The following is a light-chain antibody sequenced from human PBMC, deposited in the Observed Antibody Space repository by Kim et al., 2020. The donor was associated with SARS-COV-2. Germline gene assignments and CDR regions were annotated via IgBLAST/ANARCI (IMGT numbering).Light chain of an antibody. J-gene: IGKJ4*01. CDR2: AAS. CDR3: QKYNSAPALT. Sequence: DIQMTQSPSSLSASVGDRVTITCRASQGISNFLAWYQQKPGKVPRLLIYAASTLQSGVPSRFSGSGSGTDFTLTIHSLQPEDVATYFCQKYNSAPALTFGGGTKVDIK. CDR1: QGISNF. V-gene: IGKV1-27*01.